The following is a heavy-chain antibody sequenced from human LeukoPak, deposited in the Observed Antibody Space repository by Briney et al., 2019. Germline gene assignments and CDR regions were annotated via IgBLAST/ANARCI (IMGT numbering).Heavy chain of an antibody. V-gene: IGHV1-24*01. J-gene: IGHJ6*03. Sequence: ASVKVSCKVSGYTLTELSMHWVRQAPGKGLEWMGGFDPEDGETIYAQKFQGRATITTDESTSTAYMELSSLRSDDTAVYYCARGDAAEYSGNYYYHHMDVWGKGTTFTVSS. CDR3: ARGDAAEYSGNYYYHHMDV. CDR1: GYTLTELS. D-gene: IGHD5-12*01. CDR2: FDPEDGET.